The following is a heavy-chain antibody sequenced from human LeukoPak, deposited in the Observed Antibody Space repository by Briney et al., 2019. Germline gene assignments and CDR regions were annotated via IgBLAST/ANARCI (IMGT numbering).Heavy chain of an antibody. Sequence: GGSLRLSCAASEFTFSSYWMHWVRQAPGKGLVWVSRISGDGRSTSYADSVKGRFTISRDNAKNTMYLQMNSLRPEDTAVYYCARERQNKDFWSGGDYWGQGTLVTVSS. J-gene: IGHJ4*02. V-gene: IGHV3-74*01. CDR3: ARERQNKDFWSGGDY. CDR1: EFTFSSYW. CDR2: ISGDGRST. D-gene: IGHD3-3*01.